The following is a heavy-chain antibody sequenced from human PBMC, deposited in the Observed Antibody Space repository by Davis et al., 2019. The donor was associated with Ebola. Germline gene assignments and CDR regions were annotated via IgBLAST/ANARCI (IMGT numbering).Heavy chain of an antibody. Sequence: MPSETLSLTCTVSGGSISSYYWSWIRQPPGKGLEWIGYIYYSGSTNYDPSLKSRVTISVDTSKNQFSLKLSSVTAADTAVYYCARARCSGGSCYFRFDYWGQGNLVTVSS. CDR1: GGSISSYY. CDR3: ARARCSGGSCYFRFDY. V-gene: IGHV4-59*01. CDR2: IYYSGST. D-gene: IGHD2-15*01. J-gene: IGHJ4*02.